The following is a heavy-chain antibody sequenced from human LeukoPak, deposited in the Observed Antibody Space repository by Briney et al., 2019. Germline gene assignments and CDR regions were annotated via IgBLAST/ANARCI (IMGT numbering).Heavy chain of an antibody. V-gene: IGHV4-39*01. CDR2: IYYSGST. CDR1: GGSISSSSYY. CDR3: ARLAGEYQLLYLDY. Sequence: PSETLSLTCAVSGGSISSSSYYWGWIRQPPGKGLEWIGSIYYSGSTYYNPSLKSRVTISVDTSKNQFSLKLSSVTAADTAVYYCARLAGEYQLLYLDYWGQGTLVTVSS. D-gene: IGHD2-2*01. J-gene: IGHJ4*02.